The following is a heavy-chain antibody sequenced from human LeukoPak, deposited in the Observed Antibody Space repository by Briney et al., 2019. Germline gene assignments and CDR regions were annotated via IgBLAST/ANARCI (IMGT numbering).Heavy chain of an antibody. CDR2: INHSGYT. J-gene: IGHJ4*02. V-gene: IGHV4-34*01. Sequence: SDTLSLTCAVSGVAFSNYYWSGVRQSPRKGREWIGEINHSGYTNYNPSLKSRVTMSIDTSKNQFSLMLTSVTAADTAVYYCTRAVAGHPDWGQGTLVTVSS. CDR3: TRAVAGHPD. D-gene: IGHD6-19*01. CDR1: GVAFSNYY.